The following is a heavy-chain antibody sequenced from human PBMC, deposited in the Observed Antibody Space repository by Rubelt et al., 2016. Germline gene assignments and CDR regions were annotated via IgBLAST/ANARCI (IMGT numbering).Heavy chain of an antibody. J-gene: IGHJ6*02. V-gene: IGHV5-51*01. CDR1: GYDFTDHW. D-gene: IGHD6-13*01. CDR3: ARTAEVDYYYYGMDV. CDR2: LYRGDADA. Sequence: EEQLVQSGAEVKEPGESLMISCKQSGYDFTDHWIGWVRQMPGKGLEWMGILYRGDADARYSPSFQGQVTISADKSISTAYLQWSSLKASDTAMYYCARTAEVDYYYYGMDVWGQGTTVTVSS.